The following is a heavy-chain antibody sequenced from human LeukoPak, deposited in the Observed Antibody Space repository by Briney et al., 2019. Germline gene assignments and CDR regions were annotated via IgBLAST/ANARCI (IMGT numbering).Heavy chain of an antibody. D-gene: IGHD1-26*01. CDR1: GYTFTGYY. V-gene: IGHV1-2*02. CDR3: ARGGLVGVKKGGFDP. CDR2: INPNSGGT. Sequence: ASVKVSCKASGYTFTGYYMHWVRQAPGQGLEWMGWINPNSGGTNYAQKFQGRVTMTRDTSISTAYMELSRLRSDDTAVYYCARGGLVGVKKGGFDPWGQGTLVTVSS. J-gene: IGHJ5*02.